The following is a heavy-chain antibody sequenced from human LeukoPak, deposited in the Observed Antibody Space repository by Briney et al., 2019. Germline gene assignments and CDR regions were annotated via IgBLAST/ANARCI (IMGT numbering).Heavy chain of an antibody. D-gene: IGHD3-9*01. V-gene: IGHV1-18*01. CDR3: ARDPDYDILTGYLRGYDY. CDR2: ISAYNGNT. J-gene: IGHJ4*02. Sequence: ASVKVSCKASGYTFTSYGISWVRQAPGQGLEGVGWISAYNGNTNYAQKLEGRVTMTTDTSTSTAYMELRSLRSDDTAVYYCARDPDYDILTGYLRGYDYWGQGTLVTVSS. CDR1: GYTFTSYG.